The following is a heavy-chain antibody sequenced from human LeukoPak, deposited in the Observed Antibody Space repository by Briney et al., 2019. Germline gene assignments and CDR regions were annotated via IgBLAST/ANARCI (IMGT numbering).Heavy chain of an antibody. CDR2: IRYDGSNK. J-gene: IGHJ3*02. D-gene: IGHD2/OR15-2a*01. Sequence: GGSLRLSCAASGFTFSSYGMHWVRQAPGKGLEWVAFIRYDGSNKYYADSVKGRFTISRDNSKNTLYLQMNSLRAEDTAVYYCAKDPPINSWDDAFDIWGQGTMVTVSS. CDR1: GFTFSSYG. CDR3: AKDPPINSWDDAFDI. V-gene: IGHV3-30*02.